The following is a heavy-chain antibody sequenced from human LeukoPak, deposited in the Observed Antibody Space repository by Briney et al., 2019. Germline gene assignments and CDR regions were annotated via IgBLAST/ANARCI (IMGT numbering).Heavy chain of an antibody. CDR3: AKKGIAAALKDY. CDR2: IRYDGSNK. Sequence: GGSLRLSCAASGFTFSSYGMNWVRQAPGKGLEWVAFIRYDGSNKYYADSVKGRFTISRDNSKNTLYLQMNSLRAEDTAVYYCAKKGIAAALKDYWGQGTLVTVSS. V-gene: IGHV3-30*02. CDR1: GFTFSSYG. D-gene: IGHD6-13*01. J-gene: IGHJ4*02.